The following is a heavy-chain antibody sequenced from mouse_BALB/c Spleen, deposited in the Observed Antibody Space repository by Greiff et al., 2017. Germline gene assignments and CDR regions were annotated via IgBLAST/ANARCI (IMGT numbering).Heavy chain of an antibody. J-gene: IGHJ2*01. V-gene: IGHV1-12*01. Sequence: LQQSGAELVKPGASVKMSCKASGYTFTSYNMHWVKQTPGQGLEWIGAIYPGNGDTSYNQKFKGKATLTADKSSSTAYMQLSSLTSEDSAVYYCARNGNYHYFDYWGQGTTLTVSS. CDR2: IYPGNGDT. CDR3: ARNGNYHYFDY. D-gene: IGHD2-1*01. CDR1: GYTFTSYN.